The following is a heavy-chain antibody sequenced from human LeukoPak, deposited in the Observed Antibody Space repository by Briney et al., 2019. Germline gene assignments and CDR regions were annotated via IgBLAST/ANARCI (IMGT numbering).Heavy chain of an antibody. CDR1: GNTFTSED. CDR2: MKPDSGDT. Sequence: ASVKVSCKASGNTFTSEDINWVRQAPGQGLEWMGWMKPDSGDTGYAQMFQGRVSMTTNTSIGTVYMELSSLTSEDTAAYYCAGGLGLDGPFEYWGQGTLVTVSS. V-gene: IGHV1-8*01. D-gene: IGHD3/OR15-3a*01. J-gene: IGHJ4*02. CDR3: AGGLGLDGPFEY.